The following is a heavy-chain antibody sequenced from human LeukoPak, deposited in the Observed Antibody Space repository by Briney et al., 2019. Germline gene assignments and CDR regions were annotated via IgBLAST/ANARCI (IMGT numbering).Heavy chain of an antibody. V-gene: IGHV3-48*03. CDR1: GFTFSSYE. CDR3: ARGGFSSGWYLRYYFDY. CDR2: ISSSGSTI. J-gene: IGHJ4*02. D-gene: IGHD6-19*01. Sequence: GGSLRLSCAASGFTFSSYEMNWVRQAPGKGLEWVSYISSSGSTIYYADSVKGRFTIPRDNAKNSLYLQMNSLRAEDTALYYCARGGFSSGWYLRYYFDYWGQGTLVTVSS.